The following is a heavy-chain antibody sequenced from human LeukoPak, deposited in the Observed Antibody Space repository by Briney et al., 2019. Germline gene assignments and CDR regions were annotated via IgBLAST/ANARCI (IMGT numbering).Heavy chain of an antibody. D-gene: IGHD6-19*01. J-gene: IGHJ4*02. Sequence: ASVEVSCKASGYTFTGYYMHWVRQAPGQGLEWMGRINPNSGGTNYAQKFQGRVTMTRDTSISTAYMELSRLRSDDTAVYYCASFAVAGYYFDYWGQGTLVTVSS. CDR3: ASFAVAGYYFDY. CDR1: GYTFTGYY. V-gene: IGHV1-2*06. CDR2: INPNSGGT.